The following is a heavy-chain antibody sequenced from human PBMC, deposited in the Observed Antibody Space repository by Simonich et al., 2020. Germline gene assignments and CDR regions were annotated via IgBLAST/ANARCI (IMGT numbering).Heavy chain of an antibody. J-gene: IGHJ4*02. Sequence: QVQLQQWGAGLLKPSETLSLTCAVYGGSFSDYYWSWIRQPPGKGLEWNGEINHSGSTNYNPSLKSRVTISVDTSKNQFSLKLSSVTAADTAVYYCAMRILNYYYWGQGTLVTVSS. D-gene: IGHD1-7*01. V-gene: IGHV4-34*01. CDR3: AMRILNYYY. CDR2: INHSGST. CDR1: GGSFSDYY.